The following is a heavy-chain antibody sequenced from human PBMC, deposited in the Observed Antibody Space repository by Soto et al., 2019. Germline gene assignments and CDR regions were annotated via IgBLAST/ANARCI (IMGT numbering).Heavy chain of an antibody. J-gene: IGHJ5*02. V-gene: IGHV4-61*01. CDR2: IYYSGST. CDR3: ARGHEGGVITFGGVIVLSNWFDP. Sequence: SETLSLTGTVSGGSVSSGSYYWSWIRQPPGKGLEWIGYIYYSGSTNYNPSLKSRVTISVDTSKNQFSLKLSSVTAADTAVYYCARGHEGGVITFGGVIVLSNWFDPWGQGTLVTVSS. CDR1: GGSVSSGSYY. D-gene: IGHD3-16*02.